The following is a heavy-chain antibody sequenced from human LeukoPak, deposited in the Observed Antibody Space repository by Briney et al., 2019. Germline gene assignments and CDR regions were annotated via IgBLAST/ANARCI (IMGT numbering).Heavy chain of an antibody. CDR3: AKGSPDYGGYWY. Sequence: GRSLRLSCAASGFTFSSYGMHWVRQAPGKGLEWVAVISYDGSNKYYADSVKGRFTISRDNSKNTLYLQMNSLRAEDTAVYCCAKGSPDYGGYWYWGQGTLVTVSS. D-gene: IGHD4-17*01. CDR2: ISYDGSNK. CDR1: GFTFSSYG. V-gene: IGHV3-30*18. J-gene: IGHJ4*02.